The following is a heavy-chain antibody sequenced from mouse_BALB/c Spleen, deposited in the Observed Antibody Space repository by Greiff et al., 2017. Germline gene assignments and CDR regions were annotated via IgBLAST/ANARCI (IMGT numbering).Heavy chain of an antibody. J-gene: IGHJ4*01. CDR3: ARREYYGYSYAMDY. CDR2: ISSGSSTI. CDR1: GFTFSSFG. Sequence: EVQGVESGGGLVQPGGSRKLSCAASGFTFSSFGMHWVRQAPEKGLEWVAYISSGSSTIYYADTVKGRFTISRDNPKNTLFLQMTSLRSEDTAMYYCARREYYGYSYAMDYWGQGTSVTVSS. D-gene: IGHD2-2*01. V-gene: IGHV5-17*02.